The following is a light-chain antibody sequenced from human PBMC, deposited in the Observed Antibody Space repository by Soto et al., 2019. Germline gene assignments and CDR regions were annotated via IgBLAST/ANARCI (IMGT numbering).Light chain of an antibody. CDR1: QSVSSSY. Sequence: EIVLTQSPGTLSLSPGERATFSCRASQSVSSSYIAWYQQKRGQAPRRLIYGASIRATGIPDRFSGSGSGTDFTLTISRLEPEDFAVYYCQQYLTSPKTFGQGTKVDIK. V-gene: IGKV3-20*01. J-gene: IGKJ1*01. CDR2: GAS. CDR3: QQYLTSPKT.